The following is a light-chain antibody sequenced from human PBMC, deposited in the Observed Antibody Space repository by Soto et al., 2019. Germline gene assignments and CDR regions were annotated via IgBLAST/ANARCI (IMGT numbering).Light chain of an antibody. CDR2: ASS. J-gene: IGKJ4*01. V-gene: IGKV3-15*01. CDR3: QHYGDWPLT. Sequence: EIVLTQSPATLSVSPGERATLSCRASQSVGSNFAWYQQKPGQAPRLLIFASSTRATGVPARFSGSGSGTEFTLPISSLQSEDFAVYYCQHYGDWPLTFGGGAKVELE. CDR1: QSVGSN.